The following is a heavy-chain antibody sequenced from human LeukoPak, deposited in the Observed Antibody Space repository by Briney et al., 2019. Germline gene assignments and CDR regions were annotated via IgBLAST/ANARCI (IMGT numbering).Heavy chain of an antibody. CDR2: IYPGDSDT. J-gene: IGHJ4*02. Sequence: HGESLKISCRGSGSSFTSYWIGWVRQMPGKGLELMGIIYPGDSDTRYSPSFQGQVTISADKSISTAYMQWSSLKASDTAMYYCARTKRLTGIDTLFDYWGQGTLVTVSS. V-gene: IGHV5-51*01. D-gene: IGHD1-20*01. CDR3: ARTKRLTGIDTLFDY. CDR1: GSSFTSYW.